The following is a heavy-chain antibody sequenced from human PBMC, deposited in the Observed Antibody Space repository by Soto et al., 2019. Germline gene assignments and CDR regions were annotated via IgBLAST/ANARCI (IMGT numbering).Heavy chain of an antibody. Sequence: GGSLRLSCAASGFTFSSYSMNWVRQAPGKGLEWVSYISSSSSTIYYADFVKGRFTISRDNAKNSLYLQMNSLRDEDTTVYYCARDRGFSGGSCYSETHYYYGMDVWGQGTTVTVSS. J-gene: IGHJ6*02. CDR1: GFTFSSYS. D-gene: IGHD2-15*01. CDR2: ISSSSSTI. CDR3: ARDRGFSGGSCYSETHYYYGMDV. V-gene: IGHV3-48*02.